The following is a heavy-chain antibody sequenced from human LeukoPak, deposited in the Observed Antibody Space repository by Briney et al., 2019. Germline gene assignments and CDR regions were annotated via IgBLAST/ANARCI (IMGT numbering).Heavy chain of an antibody. CDR2: ISSSSSYI. J-gene: IGHJ4*02. CDR3: ARDSDGYSGYDQGFDY. D-gene: IGHD5-12*01. CDR1: GFTFSSYS. Sequence: GGSLRLSCAASGFTFSSYSMNWVRQAPGKELEWVSSISSSSSYIYYADSVKGRFTISRDNAKNSLYLQMNSLRAEDTAVYYCARDSDGYSGYDQGFDYWGQGTLVTVSS. V-gene: IGHV3-21*01.